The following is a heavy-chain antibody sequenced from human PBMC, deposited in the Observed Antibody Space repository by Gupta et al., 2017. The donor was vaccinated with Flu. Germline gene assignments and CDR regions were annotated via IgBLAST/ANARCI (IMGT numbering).Heavy chain of an antibody. CDR3: VRTHRRTAGTLDY. CDR1: GGYIKNYS. D-gene: IGHD1/OR15-1a*01. CDR2: ILHTGYT. V-gene: IGHV4-59*12. Sequence: QVRLQESGPGLVKPSETLSLNCNVSGGYIKNYSWSWIRLPPGRGLEWIGFILHTGYTNHNPSFKNRVSMAVDRSKDQFSLNLNSVTAADTAVYYCVRTHRRTAGTLDYWGPGIAVTVSS. J-gene: IGHJ4*02.